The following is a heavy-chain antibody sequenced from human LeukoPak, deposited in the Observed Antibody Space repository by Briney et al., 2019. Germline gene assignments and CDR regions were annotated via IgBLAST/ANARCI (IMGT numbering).Heavy chain of an antibody. J-gene: IGHJ4*02. CDR1: GYTLTSYG. CDR2: ISAYNGNT. D-gene: IGHD6-19*01. Sequence: ASVKVSCKAAGYTLTSYGISWMRQAPGQGLEWMGWISAYNGNTNYAQKLQGRVTMTTDTSTSTAYMELRSLRSDDTAVYYCARDGRSSGWLANFDYWGQGTLVTVSS. V-gene: IGHV1-18*01. CDR3: ARDGRSSGWLANFDY.